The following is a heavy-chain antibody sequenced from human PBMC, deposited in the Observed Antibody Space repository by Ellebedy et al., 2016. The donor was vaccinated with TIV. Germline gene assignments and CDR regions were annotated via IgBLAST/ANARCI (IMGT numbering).Heavy chain of an antibody. D-gene: IGHD1/OR15-1a*01. V-gene: IGHV3-33*01. CDR1: GFTFSSYG. CDR3: ARDKQYYYYGMDV. J-gene: IGHJ6*02. Sequence: GESLKISCAASGFTFSSYGMYWVRQAPGEGLEWVALIWYDGSNEYYSDSVKGRFTISRDNSQNTLYLQMNSLRAEDTAVYYCARDKQYYYYGMDVWGQGTKVTVSS. CDR2: IWYDGSNE.